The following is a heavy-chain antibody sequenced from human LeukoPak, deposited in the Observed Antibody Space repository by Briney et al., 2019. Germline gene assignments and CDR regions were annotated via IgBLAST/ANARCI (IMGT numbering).Heavy chain of an antibody. CDR3: AKDRGNLCSDVRCYSGGGVYYFDC. Sequence: PGGSLRLSCAAYGFTFTSFAMSWVRQAPGKGLEWVSAISGSGADTSYAASEKGRSTMSRDNSQNTLHLQMNSLRAEDTAIYYCAKDRGNLCSDVRCYSGGGVYYFDCWGQGTLVTVSS. CDR1: GFTFTSFA. D-gene: IGHD2-15*01. J-gene: IGHJ4*02. V-gene: IGHV3-23*01. CDR2: ISGSGADT.